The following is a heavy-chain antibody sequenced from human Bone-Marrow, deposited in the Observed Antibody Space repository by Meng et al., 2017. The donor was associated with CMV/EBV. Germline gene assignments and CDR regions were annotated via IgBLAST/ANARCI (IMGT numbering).Heavy chain of an antibody. CDR1: GYTFTNNF. CDR2: INPSGFSP. CDR3: ARTDNPNYLYYFDY. D-gene: IGHD4/OR15-4a*01. J-gene: IGHJ4*02. Sequence: ASVKVSCKASGYTFTNNFIHWVRQAPGQGLEWMGVINPSGFSPTYAQNFQGRVTIAGDTSTRTVYLYLTSLRSEDTAVYYCARTDNPNYLYYFDYWGQGTLVTVSS. V-gene: IGHV1-46*01.